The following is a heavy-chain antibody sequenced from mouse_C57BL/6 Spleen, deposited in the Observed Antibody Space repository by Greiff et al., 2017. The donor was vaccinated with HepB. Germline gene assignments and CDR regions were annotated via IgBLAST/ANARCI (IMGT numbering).Heavy chain of an antibody. V-gene: IGHV1-81*01. D-gene: IGHD1-1*01. CDR3: ARWCTTVVADYAMDY. CDR1: GYTFTSYG. J-gene: IGHJ4*01. CDR2: IYPRSGNT. Sequence: VQLQQSGAELARPGASVKLSCKASGYTFTSYGISWVKQRTGQGLEWIGEIYPRSGNTYYNEKFKGKATLTADKSSSTAYMELRSLTSEDSAVYFCARWCTTVVADYAMDYWGQGTSVTVSS.